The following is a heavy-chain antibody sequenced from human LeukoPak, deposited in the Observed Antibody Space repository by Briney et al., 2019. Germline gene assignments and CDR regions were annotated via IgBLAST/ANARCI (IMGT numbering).Heavy chain of an antibody. CDR3: ARVSTDYYDSSGYYYYYYGMDV. V-gene: IGHV1-69*01. Sequence: EASVKVSCKASGGTFSSYAISWVRQAPGQGLEWMGGIIHIFVTANYAQKFQGRVTITADESTSTAYMELSSLRSEDTAVYYCARVSTDYYDSSGYYYYYYGMDVWGQGTTVTVSS. CDR2: IIHIFVTA. J-gene: IGHJ6*02. D-gene: IGHD3-22*01. CDR1: GGTFSSYA.